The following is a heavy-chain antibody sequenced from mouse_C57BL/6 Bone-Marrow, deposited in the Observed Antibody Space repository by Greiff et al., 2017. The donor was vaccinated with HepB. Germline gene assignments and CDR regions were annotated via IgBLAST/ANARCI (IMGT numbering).Heavy chain of an antibody. Sequence: QLQQSGPELVKPGASVKLSCKASGYTFTSYDINWVKQRPGQGLEWIGWIYPRDGSTKYNEKFKGKATLTVDTSSSTAYMELHSLTSEDSAVYFCARGGGSFHWYFDVWGTGTTVTVSS. V-gene: IGHV1-85*01. D-gene: IGHD1-1*02. CDR1: GYTFTSYD. J-gene: IGHJ1*03. CDR2: IYPRDGST. CDR3: ARGGGSFHWYFDV.